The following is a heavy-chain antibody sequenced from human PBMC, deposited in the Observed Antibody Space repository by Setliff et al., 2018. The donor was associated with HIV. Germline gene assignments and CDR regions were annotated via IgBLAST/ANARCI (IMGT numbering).Heavy chain of an antibody. J-gene: IGHJ6*02. CDR1: GGSISSGSYY. Sequence: NPSETLSLACTVYGGSISSGSYYWSWIRQPAGKGLEWIGHIYTSGSTNYNPSLKSRVTISVDTSKNQFSLKLSSVTAADTAVYYCARTDWARTSYYYYYGMNVWGQGTTVTVSS. CDR3: ARTDWARTSYYYYYGMNV. V-gene: IGHV4-61*09. D-gene: IGHD3-9*01. CDR2: IYTSGST.